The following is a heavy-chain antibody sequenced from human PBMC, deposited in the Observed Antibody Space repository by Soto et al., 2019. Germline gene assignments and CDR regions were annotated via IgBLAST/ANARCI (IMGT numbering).Heavy chain of an antibody. CDR2: INPSGGTT. J-gene: IGHJ4*02. D-gene: IGHD2-15*01. CDR1: GYTFINYG. CDR3: ARVRGGGSEYFFDY. V-gene: IGHV1-46*01. Sequence: ASVKVSCKASGYTFINYGISWVRQAPGQGLEWMAIINPSGGTTYYVQKFEGRVTLTTDTSTSTVYMELSSLRSDDTAVYYCARVRGGGSEYFFDYWGQGTLVTVSS.